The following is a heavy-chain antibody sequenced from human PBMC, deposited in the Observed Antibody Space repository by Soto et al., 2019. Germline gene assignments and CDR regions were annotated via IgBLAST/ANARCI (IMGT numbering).Heavy chain of an antibody. D-gene: IGHD3-10*01. J-gene: IGHJ4*02. CDR1: GFRFSDHY. CDR2: ISGGGTTI. V-gene: IGHV3-11*01. CDR3: AGDVHYYASDY. Sequence: QVQLVESGGGLVKAGGSLRLSCVASGFRFSDHYMTWIRQAPGKGLEWVSYISGGGTTIYYADSVKGRFTVSRDNAKNSLYLQMDSLRAEDTAIYYCAGDVHYYASDYWGQGPLVTVSS.